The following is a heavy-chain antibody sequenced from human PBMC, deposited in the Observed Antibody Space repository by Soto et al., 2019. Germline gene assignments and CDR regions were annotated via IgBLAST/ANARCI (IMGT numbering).Heavy chain of an antibody. CDR1: GYTSADFG. J-gene: IGHJ5*01. Sequence: QVQLMQSGTEXKXXXASVTVSCKASGYTSADFGISWVRQAPGQGLEWMGWVSGNNGASNPAPKVQGRITLTLDTSTGVSYMALRSLRSDDTAIYYCVRDQKYFRVNGNWFDSWGQGTLVSVSS. D-gene: IGHD2-2*01. V-gene: IGHV1-18*04. CDR2: VSGNNGAS. CDR3: VRDQKYFRVNGNWFDS.